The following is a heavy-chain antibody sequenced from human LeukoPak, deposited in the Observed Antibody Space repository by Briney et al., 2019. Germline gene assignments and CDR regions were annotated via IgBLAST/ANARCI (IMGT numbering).Heavy chain of an antibody. CDR1: GFTVSSNY. CDR2: IYSGGST. J-gene: IGHJ4*02. V-gene: IGHV3-53*01. CDR3: AGTDFYKYYFDY. D-gene: IGHD5-24*01. Sequence: GGSLRLSCAASGFTVSSNYVSWVRQAPGKGLEWVSVIYSGGSTYYADSVKGRFTISRDNSKNTLYLQMSSLRAEDTAVYYCAGTDFYKYYFDYWGQGTLVTVSS.